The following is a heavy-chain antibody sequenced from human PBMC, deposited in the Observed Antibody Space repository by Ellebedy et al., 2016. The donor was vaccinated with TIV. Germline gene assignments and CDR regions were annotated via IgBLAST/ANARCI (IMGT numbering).Heavy chain of an antibody. D-gene: IGHD2-15*01. Sequence: SETLSLTCTVSGGSIKNNYWSWIRQSPGKGLEWIGNIYDSGKTNYNPSLKSRVTISVETPKNQFSLKLTSVSAADTAVYYCGRGGWFMDVWGQGTTVTVSS. CDR3: GRGGWFMDV. V-gene: IGHV4-59*01. CDR2: IYDSGKT. J-gene: IGHJ6*02. CDR1: GGSIKNNY.